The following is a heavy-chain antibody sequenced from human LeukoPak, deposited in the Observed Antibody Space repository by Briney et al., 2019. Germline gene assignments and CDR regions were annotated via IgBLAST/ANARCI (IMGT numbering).Heavy chain of an antibody. CDR2: IFNSGST. Sequence: PSETLSLTCTVSGGSISMYYWSWVRQPPGKGLEWIGYIFNSGSTNSNPSLKSRLTISVDTSKNQFSLRLNSVTAADTAVYYCAKHGGSWTFDSWGQGTLVIVSS. CDR3: AKHGGSWTFDS. D-gene: IGHD6-13*01. J-gene: IGHJ4*02. V-gene: IGHV4-59*08. CDR1: GGSISMYY.